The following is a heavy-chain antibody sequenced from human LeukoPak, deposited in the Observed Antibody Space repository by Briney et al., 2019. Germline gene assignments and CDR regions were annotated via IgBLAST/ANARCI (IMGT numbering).Heavy chain of an antibody. CDR2: IYPGDSDT. J-gene: IGHJ4*02. V-gene: IGHV5-51*01. CDR1: GYSFTNFW. D-gene: IGHD1-26*01. CDR3: ASAIVGAPSPDY. Sequence: GESLKISCKGSGYSFTNFWIGWVRQMPGKGLEWMGVIYPGDSDTRYSPSFRGQVTISADKSISTAYLQWSSLKASDTAMYYRASAIVGAPSPDYWGQGTLVTVSS.